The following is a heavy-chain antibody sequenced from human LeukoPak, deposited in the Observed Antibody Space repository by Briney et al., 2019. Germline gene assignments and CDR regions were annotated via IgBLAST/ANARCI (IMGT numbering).Heavy chain of an antibody. J-gene: IGHJ3*01. Sequence: SETLSLTCTVSGGPISSSSYYWGWIRQPPGKGLEWIGSIYYSGSTYYNPSLKSRVTISVDTSKNQFSLKLSSVTAADTAVYDCGRLQQQQLSVWGQGTMVTVSS. V-gene: IGHV4-39*01. CDR3: GRLQQQQLSV. D-gene: IGHD6-13*01. CDR1: GGPISSSSYY. CDR2: IYYSGST.